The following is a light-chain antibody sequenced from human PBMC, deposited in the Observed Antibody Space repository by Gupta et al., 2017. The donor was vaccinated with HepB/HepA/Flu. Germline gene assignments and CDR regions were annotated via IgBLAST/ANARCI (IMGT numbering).Light chain of an antibody. CDR2: DAS. CDR3: QQRSNWPRLT. V-gene: IGKV3-11*01. CDR1: QSVGSF. J-gene: IGKJ4*01. Sequence: EILLTQSPATLSFSPGERATLSCRASQSVGSFVAWYQQRPGQAPRLLIYDASNRATGIPARFSGSGYGTDFTLTISSREPEDFAVYYCQQRSNWPRLTFGGGTRVEIK.